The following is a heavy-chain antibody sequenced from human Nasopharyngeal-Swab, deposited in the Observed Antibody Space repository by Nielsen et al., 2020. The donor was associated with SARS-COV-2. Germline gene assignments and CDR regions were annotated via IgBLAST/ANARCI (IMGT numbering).Heavy chain of an antibody. CDR2: INPGGGSA. D-gene: IGHD1-26*01. Sequence: WVRKAPGQGLEWMGIINPGGGSARYSQNFQGRVTMTGDTSTSTVYMELSSLRSEDTAVYYCARGGDHREGGAATDCFDPWGQGTLVTVSS. V-gene: IGHV1-46*01. CDR3: ARGGDHREGGAATDCFDP. J-gene: IGHJ5*02.